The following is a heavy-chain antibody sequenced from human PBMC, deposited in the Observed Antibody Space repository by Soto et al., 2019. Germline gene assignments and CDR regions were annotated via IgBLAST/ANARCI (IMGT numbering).Heavy chain of an antibody. CDR3: AADSSSPRRSYYYYGIDV. J-gene: IGHJ6*02. CDR1: GFTFTSPA. D-gene: IGHD6-6*01. Sequence: SVKVSCKASGFTFTSPAVQWVRQARGQRLEWIGWIVVGSGNTNYAQKFQERVTITRDMSTSTAYMELSSLRSEDTAVYYCAADSSSPRRSYYYYGIDVWGQGTTVTVSS. V-gene: IGHV1-58*01. CDR2: IVVGSGNT.